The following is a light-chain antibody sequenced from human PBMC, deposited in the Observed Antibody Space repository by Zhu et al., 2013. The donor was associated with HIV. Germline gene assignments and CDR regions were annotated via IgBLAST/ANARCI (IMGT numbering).Light chain of an antibody. J-gene: IGKJ2*01. CDR1: QRIDTF. Sequence: DIQLTQSPSSLSASMGDTVTITCRASQRIDTFLNWYQQIPGKAPRLVIYAASTLRRGVPSRFRGSGSGTEFTLTISSLQPEDFVTYYCQQGYNTPYTFGQGTTLEIK. CDR3: QQGYNTPYT. V-gene: IGKV1-39*01. CDR2: AAS.